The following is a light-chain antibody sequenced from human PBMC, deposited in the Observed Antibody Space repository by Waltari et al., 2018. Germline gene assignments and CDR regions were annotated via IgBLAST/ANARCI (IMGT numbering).Light chain of an antibody. Sequence: DIQTTQPPSSLSASAGDRATITSRASQDISNSLAWYQQKPGKVPKLLISAASTLQSGVPSRFSGSGSGTDFTLTIGSLQPEDVATYYCQKYNSVPYTFGQGTKLEIK. V-gene: IGKV1-27*01. CDR2: AAS. CDR1: QDISNS. CDR3: QKYNSVPYT. J-gene: IGKJ2*01.